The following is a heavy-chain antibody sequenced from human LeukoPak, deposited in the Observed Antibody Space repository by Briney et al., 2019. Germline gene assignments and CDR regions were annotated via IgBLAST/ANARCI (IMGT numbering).Heavy chain of an antibody. V-gene: IGHV1-2*02. J-gene: IGHJ6*03. CDR2: INPNSGGT. Sequence: ASVKVSCKASGYTFTGYYMHWVRQAPGQGLEWMGWINPNSGGTNYAQKFQGRVTMTRDTSISTAYMDLSRLRSDDTAVYYCARDLRYSSGWSASGMDVWGKGTTVTISS. CDR1: GYTFTGYY. CDR3: ARDLRYSSGWSASGMDV. D-gene: IGHD6-19*01.